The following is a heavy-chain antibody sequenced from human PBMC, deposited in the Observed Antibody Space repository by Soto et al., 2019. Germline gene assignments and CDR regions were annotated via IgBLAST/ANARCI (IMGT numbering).Heavy chain of an antibody. V-gene: IGHV3-66*01. CDR1: GFTVSSNY. CDR2: IYSGGST. CDR3: ARDWSSRGYDYYYYMDV. Sequence: GGSLRLSCAASGFTVSSNYMSWVRQAPGKGLEWVSVIYSGGSTYYADSVKGRFTISRDNSKNTLYLQMNSLRAEDTAVYYCARDWSSRGYDYYYYMDVWGKGTTVTVSS. D-gene: IGHD2-15*01. J-gene: IGHJ6*03.